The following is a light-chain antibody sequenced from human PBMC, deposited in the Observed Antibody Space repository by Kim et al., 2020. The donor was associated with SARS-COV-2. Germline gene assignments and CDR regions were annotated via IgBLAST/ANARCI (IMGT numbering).Light chain of an antibody. Sequence: EIVMTQSPATLSVSPGERATLSCRASQNVDYNLAWYQQRPGQAPRLLIYAASTRAAGFPARFSGRGSGTEFTLTISSLESEDFAVYYCQQYTNWPRTFGQGTKVEI. CDR1: QNVDYN. V-gene: IGKV3-15*01. CDR2: AAS. CDR3: QQYTNWPRT. J-gene: IGKJ1*01.